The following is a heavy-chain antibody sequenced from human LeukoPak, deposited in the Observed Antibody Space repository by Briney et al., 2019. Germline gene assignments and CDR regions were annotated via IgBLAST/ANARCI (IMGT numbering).Heavy chain of an antibody. CDR2: MNSNSGNT. Sequence: ASVKVSCKTSGYTLTSYDINWVRQAPGQGLEWMGWMNSNSGNTGYAQKFQGRLTITRVTSISTAYMELSSLRSEDTAVYYCARGTSRSFDYWGQGTLVTVSS. V-gene: IGHV1-8*03. D-gene: IGHD2-15*01. CDR1: GYTLTSYD. J-gene: IGHJ4*02. CDR3: ARGTSRSFDY.